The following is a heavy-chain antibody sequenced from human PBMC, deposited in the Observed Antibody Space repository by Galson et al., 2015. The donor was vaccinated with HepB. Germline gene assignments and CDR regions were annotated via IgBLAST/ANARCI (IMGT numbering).Heavy chain of an antibody. Sequence: SLRLSCAASGFTFSSYSMNWVRQAPGKGLEWVSSISSSSSYIYYADSVKGRFTISRDNAKNSLYLQMNSLRAEDTAVYYCARSHYYDSSGYYPGGAFDIWGQGTMVTVSS. V-gene: IGHV3-21*01. CDR1: GFTFSSYS. J-gene: IGHJ3*02. CDR2: ISSSSSYI. D-gene: IGHD3-22*01. CDR3: ARSHYYDSSGYYPGGAFDI.